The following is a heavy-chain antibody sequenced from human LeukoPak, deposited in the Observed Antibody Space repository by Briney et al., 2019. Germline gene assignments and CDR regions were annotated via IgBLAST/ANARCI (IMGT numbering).Heavy chain of an antibody. V-gene: IGHV4-34*01. CDR1: GGSFSGYY. Sequence: NPSETLSLTCAVYGGSFSGYYWSWIRQPPGKGLEWIGEINHSGSTNYNPSLKSRVTISVDTSKNQFSLKLSSVTAPDTAVYYCARWGTWIQLWSTDYWGQGTLVTVSS. CDR3: ARWGTWIQLWSTDY. D-gene: IGHD5-18*01. CDR2: INHSGST. J-gene: IGHJ4*02.